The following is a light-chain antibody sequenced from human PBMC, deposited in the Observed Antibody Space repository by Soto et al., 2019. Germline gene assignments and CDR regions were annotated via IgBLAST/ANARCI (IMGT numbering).Light chain of an antibody. V-gene: IGKV3-15*01. CDR2: GAS. CDR3: QQYNHWPHSYS. CDR1: HSVSSN. Sequence: EIVMTQSPATLSVSPGERATLSCRASHSVSSNLAWYQQKPGQAPRLLIYGASTSALGNPARFSGSGSGTEFTLTISSMQSEDFAVYSYQQYNHWPHSYSFCQGTKMEIK. J-gene: IGKJ2*01.